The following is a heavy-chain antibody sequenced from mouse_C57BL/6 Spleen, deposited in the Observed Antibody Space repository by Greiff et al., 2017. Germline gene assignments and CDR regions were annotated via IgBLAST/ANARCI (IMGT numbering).Heavy chain of an antibody. V-gene: IGHV5-9-1*02. J-gene: IGHJ1*03. CDR2: ISSGGDYT. CDR3: TREWEYYGSSTRCFDV. CDR1: GFTFSSYA. D-gene: IGHD1-1*01. Sequence: EVQGVESGEGLVKPGGSLKLSCAASGFTFSSYAMSWVRQTPEKRLEWVAYISSGGDYTYYADTVKGRFTISRDNARNTLYLQMSSLKTEDTAMYYGTREWEYYGSSTRCFDVWGTGTTVTVSS.